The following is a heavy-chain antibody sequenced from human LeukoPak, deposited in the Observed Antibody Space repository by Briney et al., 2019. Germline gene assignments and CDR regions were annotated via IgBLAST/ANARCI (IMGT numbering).Heavy chain of an antibody. J-gene: IGHJ3*02. V-gene: IGHV4-61*01. CDR3: ARTIVGTNERPFDT. Sequence: PPETLSLTCTVSGDSVISGRFYWSWVRQPPGKGLEWIGYIYYNVKTKYNTALESRVTISLDKSKNQFYMRLTSMTAADTAIYYCARTIVGTNERPFDTWGQGTLVPVSS. CDR1: GDSVISGRFY. CDR2: IYYNVKT. D-gene: IGHD5-12*01.